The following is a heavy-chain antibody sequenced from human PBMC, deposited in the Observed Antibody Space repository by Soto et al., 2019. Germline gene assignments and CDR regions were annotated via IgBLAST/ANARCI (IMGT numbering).Heavy chain of an antibody. Sequence: QLQLQESGPGLVKPSETLSLTCSVSGGSISSFTYYWGWIRQPPGKGLECIGTVYYNENTYYNPSLKSRVTITVDTAKNQFSLNLRSVTAADTAMYFCARRERYYGSPGWFDPWGPGTLVTVSS. J-gene: IGHJ5*02. CDR2: VYYNENT. CDR1: GGSISSFTYY. D-gene: IGHD3-10*01. V-gene: IGHV4-39*01. CDR3: ARRERYYGSPGWFDP.